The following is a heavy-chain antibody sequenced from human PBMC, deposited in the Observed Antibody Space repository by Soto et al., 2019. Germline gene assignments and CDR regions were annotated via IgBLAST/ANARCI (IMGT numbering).Heavy chain of an antibody. CDR2: INPNSGGT. Sequence: ASVKVSCKASGYTFTGYYMHWVRQAPGQGLEWMGWINPNSGGTNYAQKFQGWVTMTRDTSISTAYMELSRLRSDDTAVYYCASSRCSSTSCYQNDAFDIWGRGTMVTVSS. V-gene: IGHV1-2*04. CDR3: ASSRCSSTSCYQNDAFDI. J-gene: IGHJ3*02. D-gene: IGHD2-2*01. CDR1: GYTFTGYY.